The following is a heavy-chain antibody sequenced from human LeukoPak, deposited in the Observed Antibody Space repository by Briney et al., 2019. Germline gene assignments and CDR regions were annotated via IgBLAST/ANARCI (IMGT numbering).Heavy chain of an antibody. CDR2: ISYIGST. V-gene: IGHV4-59*11. D-gene: IGHD4-17*01. J-gene: IGHJ3*02. Sequence: SETLSLTCAVSDDSFSSHYWTWIRQPPGKGLEWLGYISYIGSTNYNPSLKSRVTISIDTSKNQFSLKLSSVTAADTAVYYCARDLVTVTKGFDIWGQGTMVSVSS. CDR1: DDSFSSHY. CDR3: ARDLVTVTKGFDI.